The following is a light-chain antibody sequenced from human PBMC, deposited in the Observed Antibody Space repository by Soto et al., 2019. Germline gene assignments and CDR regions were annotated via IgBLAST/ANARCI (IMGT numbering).Light chain of an antibody. CDR3: QQLKSYPLWT. Sequence: DIQLTQSPSFLSASVGDRVTITCRASQGISSYLAWYQQKPGKAPKLLIYAASTLQSGVPSRFSGSGSGTEFTLTISSLQPEDFATYYCQQLKSYPLWTFGQGTKVDIK. J-gene: IGKJ1*01. CDR2: AAS. V-gene: IGKV1-9*01. CDR1: QGISSY.